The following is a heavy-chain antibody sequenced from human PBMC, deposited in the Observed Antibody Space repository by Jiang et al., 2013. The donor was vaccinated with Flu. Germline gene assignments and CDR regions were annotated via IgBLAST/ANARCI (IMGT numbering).Heavy chain of an antibody. CDR2: IIPILGIA. CDR3: AGVPDCSSTSCYLSPGWFDP. D-gene: IGHD2-2*01. V-gene: IGHV1-69*04. CDR1: GGTFSSYA. Sequence: VKKPGSSVKVSCKASGGTFSSYAISWVRQAPGQGLEWMGRIIPILGIANYAQKFQGRVTITADKSTSTAYMELSSLRSEDTAVYYCAGVPDCSSTSCYLSPGWFDPWGQGTLVTVSS. J-gene: IGHJ5*02.